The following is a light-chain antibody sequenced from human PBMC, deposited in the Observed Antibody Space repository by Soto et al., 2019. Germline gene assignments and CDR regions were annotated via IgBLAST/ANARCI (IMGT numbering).Light chain of an antibody. CDR1: QSISTD. J-gene: IGKJ1*01. CDR2: SSS. V-gene: IGKV1-39*01. CDR3: QQSSSVPPT. Sequence: DIQMTHSPSSLSASEGDRVTITCRASQSISTDLNWYQQTPGKPPKLLIYSSSTLQNGVESRFSGSGSGTDFSLTISGLLPEDFATYYCQQSSSVPPTFGQGTKVEIK.